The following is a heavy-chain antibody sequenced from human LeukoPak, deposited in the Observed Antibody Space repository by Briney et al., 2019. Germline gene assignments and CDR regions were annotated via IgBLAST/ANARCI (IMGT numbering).Heavy chain of an antibody. CDR3: IHSQYCSATNCHMTPWSYWYFDL. CDR1: GFSLSTRAVA. CDR2: IFWDDSE. V-gene: IGHV2-5*02. D-gene: IGHD2-2*01. J-gene: IGHJ2*01. Sequence: SGPTLFKPTQTLTLTFTFSGFSLSTRAVAVGWIRQPPGKALEWLALIFWDDSEHYSPSLKTSLSIPKHTSQNQVVLTMTNMDPVDTATYYCIHSQYCSATNCHMTPWSYWYFDLWGRGTLVTVSS.